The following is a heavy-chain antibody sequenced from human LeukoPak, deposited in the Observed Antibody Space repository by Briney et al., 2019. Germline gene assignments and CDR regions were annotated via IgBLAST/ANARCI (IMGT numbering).Heavy chain of an antibody. CDR3: ARFGGVFGEPYYYYMDV. CDR2: INHRGSN. CDR1: GGSFSGYY. V-gene: IGHV4-34*01. D-gene: IGHD3-10*02. Sequence: SETLSLTSAVYGGSFSGYYWSSIRQPPGKGLEWIGEINHRGSNNYNPSLKSRVTISVDTSKNQFSLKLSSVTAADTAVYYCARFGGVFGEPYYYYMDVWGKGTTVTISS. J-gene: IGHJ6*03.